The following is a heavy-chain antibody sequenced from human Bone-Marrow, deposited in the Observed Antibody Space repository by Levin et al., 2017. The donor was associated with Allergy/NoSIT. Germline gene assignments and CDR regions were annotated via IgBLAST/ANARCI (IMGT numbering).Heavy chain of an antibody. CDR3: AKEMRDGDYLYYYLYAMDV. D-gene: IGHD4-17*01. J-gene: IGHJ6*02. CDR2: ISPTSSRT. CDR1: GFSFSDYA. V-gene: IGHV3-23*01. Sequence: GESLKISCAASGFSFSDYAMSWVRQAPGKGLEWVSLISPTSSRTYYADSVQGRFTISRDNSKNTLYLQLNSLRADDTGVYYCAKEMRDGDYLYYYLYAMDVWGQGTTVTVSS.